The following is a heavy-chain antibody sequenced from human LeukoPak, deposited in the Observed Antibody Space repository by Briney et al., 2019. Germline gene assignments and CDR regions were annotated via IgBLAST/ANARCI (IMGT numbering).Heavy chain of an antibody. CDR1: GYTFTDYY. Sequence: ASVKVSCKASGYTFTDYYMHWVRQAPGQGLEWMGWINPYSGGTNYAQKFQGRVTMTRDTSISTAYMELSRLRSDDMAVYYCARDLLFRYNRFDPWGQGTLVIVSS. D-gene: IGHD3-16*02. V-gene: IGHV1-2*02. J-gene: IGHJ5*02. CDR3: ARDLLFRYNRFDP. CDR2: INPYSGGT.